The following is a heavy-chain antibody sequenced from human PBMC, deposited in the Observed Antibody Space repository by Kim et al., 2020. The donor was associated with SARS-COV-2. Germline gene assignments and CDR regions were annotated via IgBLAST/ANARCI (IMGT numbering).Heavy chain of an antibody. CDR3: ARGRGPNYYDSSAYNY. V-gene: IGHV3-13*01. CDR2: IGTADDT. D-gene: IGHD3-22*01. CDR1: GFTFSSYD. Sequence: GGSLRLSCAASGFTFSSYDMHWVRQATGRGLEWVSTIGTADDTYYPGSVKGRFTISRENARNSLYLQMSSLRAGDTAVYYCARGRGPNYYDSSAYNYWGQGTLVTVSS. J-gene: IGHJ4*02.